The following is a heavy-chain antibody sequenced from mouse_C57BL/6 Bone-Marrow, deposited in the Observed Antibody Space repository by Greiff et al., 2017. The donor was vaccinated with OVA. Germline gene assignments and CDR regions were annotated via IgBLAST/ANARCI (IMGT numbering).Heavy chain of an antibody. CDR3: ARGDYDPFDY. CDR2: ISDGGSYT. CDR1: GFTFSSYA. V-gene: IGHV5-4*01. Sequence: EVHLVESGGGLVKPGGSLKLSCAASGFTFSSYAMSWVRQTPEKRLEWVATISDGGSYTYYPDNVKGRFTISRDNAKNNLYLQMSHLKSEDTAMYYCARGDYDPFDYWGQGTTLTVSS. D-gene: IGHD2-4*01. J-gene: IGHJ2*01.